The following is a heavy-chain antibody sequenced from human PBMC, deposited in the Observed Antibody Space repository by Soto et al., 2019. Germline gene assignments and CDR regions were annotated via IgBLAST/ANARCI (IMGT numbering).Heavy chain of an antibody. Sequence: ASVKVSCKASGYTFTSYYMHWVRQAPGQGLEWMGIINPSGGSTSYAQKFQGRVTMTRDTSTSTVYMELSSLRSEDTAVYYCSRLLESGLGMDVWGQGTTVTVSS. J-gene: IGHJ6*01. V-gene: IGHV1-46*01. CDR3: SRLLESGLGMDV. CDR1: GYTFTSYY. CDR2: INPSGGST. D-gene: IGHD3-3*01.